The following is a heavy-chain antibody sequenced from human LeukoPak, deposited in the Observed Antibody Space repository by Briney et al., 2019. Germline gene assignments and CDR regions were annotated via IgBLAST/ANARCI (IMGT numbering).Heavy chain of an antibody. CDR2: INQDAGTT. Sequence: GGALRLSCVASGFSFTSYWMSWVRQAPGKGLEFVANINQDAGTTNYVDSVKGRFTISRDNAENSLYLQMSSLRAEDTALYYCARDPGWSSFDIWGQGIMVTVSS. D-gene: IGHD2-15*01. CDR3: ARDPGWSSFDI. J-gene: IGHJ3*02. CDR1: GFSFTSYW. V-gene: IGHV3-7*01.